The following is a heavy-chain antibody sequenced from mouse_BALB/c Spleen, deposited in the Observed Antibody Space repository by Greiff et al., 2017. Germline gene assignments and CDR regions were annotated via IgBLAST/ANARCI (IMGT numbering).Heavy chain of an antibody. CDR2: IYPGDGDT. V-gene: IGHV1-80*01. D-gene: IGHD2-1*01. Sequence: QVQLKQSGAELVRPGSSVKISCKASGYAFSSYWMNWVKQRPGQGLEWIGQIYPGDGDTNYNGKFKGKATLTADKSSSTAYMQLSSLTSEDSAVYFCARGDGNYGYAMDYWGQGTSVTVSS. J-gene: IGHJ4*01. CDR3: ARGDGNYGYAMDY. CDR1: GYAFSSYW.